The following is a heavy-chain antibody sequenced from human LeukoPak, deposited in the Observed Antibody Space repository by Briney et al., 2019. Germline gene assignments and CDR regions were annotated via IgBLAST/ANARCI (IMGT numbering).Heavy chain of an antibody. J-gene: IGHJ4*02. CDR3: ARHGSGSLYYFDY. CDR2: IYYSGST. Sequence: SQTLSLTCTVSGGSISSGDYYWSWIRQPPGKGLEWIGYIYYSGSTYYNPSLKSRVTISVDTSKNQFSLKLSSVTAADTAVYYCARHGSGSLYYFDYWGQGTLVTVSS. CDR1: GGSISSGDYY. D-gene: IGHD3-10*01. V-gene: IGHV4-30-4*01.